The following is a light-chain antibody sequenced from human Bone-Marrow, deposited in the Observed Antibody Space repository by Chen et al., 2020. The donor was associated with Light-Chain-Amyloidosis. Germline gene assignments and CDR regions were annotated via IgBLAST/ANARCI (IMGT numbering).Light chain of an antibody. CDR2: RDT. Sequence: SYELTQPPSVSVSTGQTARITCSGDDLPTKYAYWYQQKPGQPPVLVIHRDTERPSGISERFSGSSSGTTATLTISGVQAEDEADYHCQSADSSGTYEVIFGGGTKLTVL. J-gene: IGLJ2*01. CDR1: DLPTKY. V-gene: IGLV3-25*03. CDR3: QSADSSGTYEVI.